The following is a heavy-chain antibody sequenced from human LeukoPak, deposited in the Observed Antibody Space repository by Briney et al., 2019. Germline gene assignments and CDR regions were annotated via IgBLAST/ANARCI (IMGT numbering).Heavy chain of an antibody. CDR2: IYYSGST. CDR1: GGSISSHY. D-gene: IGHD3-22*01. J-gene: IGHJ6*03. Sequence: SETLSLTCTVSGGSISSHYWSWIRQPPGKGLEWIGYIYYSGSTNYNPSLKSRVTISVDTSKNQFSLKLNSVTAADTAVYYCARDNYYDSSGYYYGDTGYYYYYMDVWGKGTTVTVSS. V-gene: IGHV4-59*11. CDR3: ARDNYYDSSGYYYGDTGYYYYYMDV.